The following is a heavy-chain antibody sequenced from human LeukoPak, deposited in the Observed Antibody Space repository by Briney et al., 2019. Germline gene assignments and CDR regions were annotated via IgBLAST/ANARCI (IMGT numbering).Heavy chain of an antibody. D-gene: IGHD3-3*01. CDR1: GYTFTSYG. CDR2: ISAYNGNT. V-gene: IGHV1-18*01. CDR3: ARALEVFGTRFDP. J-gene: IGHJ5*02. Sequence: ASVKVSCKASGYTFTSYGISWVRQAPGQGLEWMGWISAYNGNTNYAQKLQGRVIMTTDTSTSTAYMELRSLRSEDTAVYYCARALEVFGTRFDPWGQGTLVTVSS.